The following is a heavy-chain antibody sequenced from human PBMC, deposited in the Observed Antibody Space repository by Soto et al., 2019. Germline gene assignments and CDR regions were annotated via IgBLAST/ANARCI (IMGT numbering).Heavy chain of an antibody. D-gene: IGHD3-10*01. CDR2: ISGSDAST. V-gene: IGHV3-23*01. J-gene: IGHJ6*02. CDR3: AASYFGSGLYYYGMDI. Sequence: GGSLRLSCAASGLTLSSNVMSWVRRAPGKGLQWVSSISGSDASTYSADSVKGRFFISRDNSKNTLYLQMNSLRAEDTAVYYCAASYFGSGLYYYGMDIWGQGTTVTVSS. CDR1: GLTLSSNV.